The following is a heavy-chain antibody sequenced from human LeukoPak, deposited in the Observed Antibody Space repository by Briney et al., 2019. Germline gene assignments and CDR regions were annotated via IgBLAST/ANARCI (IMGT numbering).Heavy chain of an antibody. CDR3: AKDTLFDYYYGSGTPYFDY. V-gene: IGHV3-30*18. CDR1: GFTFSSYG. D-gene: IGHD3-10*01. Sequence: GGSLRLSCAASGFTFSSYGMHWVRQAPGKGLEWVAVISYDGSNKYYADSVKGRFTISRDNSKNTLYLQMNSLRAEDTAVYYCAKDTLFDYYYGSGTPYFDYWGQGTLVTVSS. J-gene: IGHJ4*02. CDR2: ISYDGSNK.